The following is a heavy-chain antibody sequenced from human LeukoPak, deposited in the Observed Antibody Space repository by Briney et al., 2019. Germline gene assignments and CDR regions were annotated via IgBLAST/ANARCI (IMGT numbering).Heavy chain of an antibody. Sequence: ASVKISCKVSGYTFTDYYMHWVQQAPGKGLEWMGLVDPEDGETIYAEKFQGRVTITADTSTDTAYMELSSLRSEDTAVYYCARGTYSSSSVHWGQGTLVTVSS. D-gene: IGHD6-6*01. CDR1: GYTFTDYY. V-gene: IGHV1-69-2*01. CDR3: ARGTYSSSSVH. CDR2: VDPEDGET. J-gene: IGHJ4*02.